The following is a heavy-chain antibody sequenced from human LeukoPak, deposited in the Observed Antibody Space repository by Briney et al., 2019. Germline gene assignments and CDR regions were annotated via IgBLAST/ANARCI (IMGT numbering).Heavy chain of an antibody. CDR1: GVSFSSGGSS. CDR3: AREGGPYRPLDY. J-gene: IGHJ4*02. CDR2: IYHSGYT. V-gene: IGHV4-30-2*01. Sequence: SETLSLTCAVSGVSFSSGGSSWNWIRQPPGKGLEWIGNIYHSGYTYYNPSLESRVTISVDSSKNQFSLMLRSVTAADTAVYYCAREGGPYRPLDYSGQGTLVTVSS.